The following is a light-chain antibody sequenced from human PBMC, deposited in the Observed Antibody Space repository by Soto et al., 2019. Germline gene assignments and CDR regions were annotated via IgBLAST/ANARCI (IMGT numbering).Light chain of an antibody. Sequence: QSALTQPPSASGSPGQSVTISCTGTSSDVGGYNYVSWYQQHPGKAPKLMIYEVSKRPSGVPDRFSGSKSGNTASLTVSGLQAVDEADYFCSSFAGSHYVFGAGTNVTVL. J-gene: IGLJ1*01. CDR2: EVS. V-gene: IGLV2-8*01. CDR1: SSDVGGYNY. CDR3: SSFAGSHYV.